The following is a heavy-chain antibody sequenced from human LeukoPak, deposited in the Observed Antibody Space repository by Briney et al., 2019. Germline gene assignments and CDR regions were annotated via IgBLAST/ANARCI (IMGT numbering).Heavy chain of an antibody. D-gene: IGHD3-3*01. CDR2: IGSSGIGT. CDR3: AKHSGQGDFNY. Sequence: GGSLRLSCETSGFTFNNYAMSWVRQAPGKGLEWVSAIGSSGIGTFYADSVKGRFTISSDISRNTVYLQMNSLRGEDTAIYFCAKHSGQGDFNYWGQGALVIVSS. J-gene: IGHJ4*02. V-gene: IGHV3-23*01. CDR1: GFTFNNYA.